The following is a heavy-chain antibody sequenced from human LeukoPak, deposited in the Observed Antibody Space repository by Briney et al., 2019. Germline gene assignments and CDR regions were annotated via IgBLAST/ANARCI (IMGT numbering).Heavy chain of an antibody. Sequence: PGGSLRLSCAASGFTFKSYWMHWVRQAPGKGLVWVSRINSDGSSIGYADSVKGRFTISRDNAKNTLYLQMNSLRAEDTAVYYCARDLSYHDFWSDLDYWGQGTLVTVSS. CDR1: GFTFKSYW. CDR3: ARDLSYHDFWSDLDY. V-gene: IGHV3-74*01. J-gene: IGHJ4*02. D-gene: IGHD3-3*01. CDR2: INSDGSSI.